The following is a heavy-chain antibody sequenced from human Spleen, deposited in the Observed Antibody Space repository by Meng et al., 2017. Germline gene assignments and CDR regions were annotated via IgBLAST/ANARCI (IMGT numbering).Heavy chain of an antibody. V-gene: IGHV1-69*05. Sequence: QVQLGESGAGVKKPGSSVKVSGKASGGTFRSYTISWVRQAPGQGLEWMGGIIPIFGTANYAQKFQGRVTITTDESTSTAYMELSSLRSEDTAVYYCARADYYGSEFDPWGQGTLVTVSS. CDR1: GGTFRSYT. CDR2: IIPIFGTA. D-gene: IGHD3-10*01. CDR3: ARADYYGSEFDP. J-gene: IGHJ5*02.